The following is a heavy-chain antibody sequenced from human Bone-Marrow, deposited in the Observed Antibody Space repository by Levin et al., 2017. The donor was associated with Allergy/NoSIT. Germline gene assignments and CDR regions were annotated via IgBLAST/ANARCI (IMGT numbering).Heavy chain of an antibody. J-gene: IGHJ4*02. D-gene: IGHD3-9*01. V-gene: IGHV3-30*04. CDR3: ARAQSDIFATYPFDY. CDR2: ISYDGVNK. CDR1: GFTFSKYA. Sequence: GESLKISCTASGFTFSKYAIHWVRQAPGKGLEWVAVISYDGVNKDYADSAKGRFTISRDNSKNTLHLQIISLSPEDTAVYYCARAQSDIFATYPFDYWGQGTLVTVSS.